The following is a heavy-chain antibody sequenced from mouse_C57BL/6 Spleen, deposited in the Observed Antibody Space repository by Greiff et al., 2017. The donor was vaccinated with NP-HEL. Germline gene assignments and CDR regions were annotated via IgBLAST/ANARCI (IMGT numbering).Heavy chain of an antibody. CDR3: ARNRYYGSSYVFAY. D-gene: IGHD1-1*01. Sequence: VQLVESGAELVRPGASVKLSCKASGYTFTDYYINWVKQRPGQGLEWIARIYPGSGNTYYNEKFKGKATLTAEKSSSTAYMQLSSLTSEDSAVYFCARNRYYGSSYVFAYWGQGTLVTVSA. CDR1: GYTFTDYY. J-gene: IGHJ3*01. V-gene: IGHV1-76*01. CDR2: IYPGSGNT.